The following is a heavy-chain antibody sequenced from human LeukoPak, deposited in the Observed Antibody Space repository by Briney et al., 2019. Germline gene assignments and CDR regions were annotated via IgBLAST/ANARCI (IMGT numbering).Heavy chain of an antibody. CDR3: ARARGYDSSGYSPTGPLFDY. Sequence: SVKVSCKASGGXFSSYAISWVRQAPGQGHEWMGWIIPILGIANYAQKFQGRVTITADKSTSTAYMELSSLRSEDTAVYYCARARGYDSSGYSPTGPLFDYWGQGTLVTVSS. J-gene: IGHJ4*02. CDR2: IIPILGIA. V-gene: IGHV1-69*04. D-gene: IGHD3-22*01. CDR1: GGXFSSYA.